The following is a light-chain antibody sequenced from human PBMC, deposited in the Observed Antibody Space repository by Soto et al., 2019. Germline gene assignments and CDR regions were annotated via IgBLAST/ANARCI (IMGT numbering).Light chain of an antibody. CDR3: QQYGSSPYT. CDR2: GAS. J-gene: IGKJ2*01. Sequence: EIVLTQSPGTLSLSPGERATLSCRASQSVSSTYLAWYQQKPGQAPRLLIYGASIRATGVPDRFSGSASGTDFTLNISRMEPEDFAVYYCQQYGSSPYTFGQGTKLEIK. CDR1: QSVSSTY. V-gene: IGKV3-20*01.